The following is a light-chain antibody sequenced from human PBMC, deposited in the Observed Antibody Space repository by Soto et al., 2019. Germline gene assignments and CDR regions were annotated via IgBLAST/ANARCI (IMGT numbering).Light chain of an antibody. V-gene: IGKV3-20*01. CDR3: QQYGSSPPWT. CDR1: QSVSNNY. Sequence: EIVLAKSPGTVSLSPGERATRSSRASQSVSNNYLAWYQQKPGQAPRLLIYGASSRGTGIPGRFSGSGSGTDFTLTISRLKPEDFAVYYCQQYGSSPPWTFGQGTKVDIK. CDR2: GAS. J-gene: IGKJ1*01.